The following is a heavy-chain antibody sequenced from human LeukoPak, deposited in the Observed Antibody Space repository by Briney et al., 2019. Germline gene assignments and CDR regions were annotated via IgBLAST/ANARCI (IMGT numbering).Heavy chain of an antibody. CDR3: ARATLTGTHLSFDY. CDR2: ISYSGST. CDR1: GGSINNYY. Sequence: SETLSLTCTVSGGSINNYYWSWIRQPPGKGLEWIGYISYSGSTNYNPSLKSRVTMSVDTSKNHFSLRLGSVAAADTAIYYCARATLTGTHLSFDYWGQGTLVTVSS. V-gene: IGHV4-59*01. D-gene: IGHD3-9*01. J-gene: IGHJ4*02.